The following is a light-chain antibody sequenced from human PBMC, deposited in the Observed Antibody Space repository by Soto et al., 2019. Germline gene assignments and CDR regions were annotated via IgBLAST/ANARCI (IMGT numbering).Light chain of an antibody. J-gene: IGLJ3*02. Sequence: QSVLTQPPSASGTPGQRVTISCSGSSSNIGSNYVYWYQQLPGTAPKLLIYRNNQRPSGVPDRFSGSKSGTSASLAISGRRSEDEAAYYCAAWDDSMSGHWVFGGGTKLTVL. CDR2: RNN. CDR3: AAWDDSMSGHWV. CDR1: SSNIGSNY. V-gene: IGLV1-47*01.